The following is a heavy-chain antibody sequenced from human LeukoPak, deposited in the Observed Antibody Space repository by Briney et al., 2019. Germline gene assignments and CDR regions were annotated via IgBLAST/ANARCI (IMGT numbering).Heavy chain of an antibody. Sequence: PSETLSLTCTVSGGSISSYYWSWIRQPPGKGLEWIGYIYYSGSTNYNPSLKSRVTISVDTSKNQFSLKLSSVTAADTAVYYCARGLWFGELFSWGQGTLVTVSS. CDR2: IYYSGST. D-gene: IGHD3-10*01. J-gene: IGHJ4*02. V-gene: IGHV4-59*12. CDR3: ARGLWFGELFS. CDR1: GGSISSYY.